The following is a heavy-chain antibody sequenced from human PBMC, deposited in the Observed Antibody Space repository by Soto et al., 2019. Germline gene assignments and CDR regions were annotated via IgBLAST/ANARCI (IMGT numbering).Heavy chain of an antibody. J-gene: IGHJ4*02. V-gene: IGHV3-15*07. CDR1: GFTFSNAW. CDR3: TTEQSIVYYDSSGYLNRWNDY. D-gene: IGHD3-22*01. CDR2: IKSKTDGGTT. Sequence: GGSLRLSCAASGFTFSNAWMNWVRQAPGKGLEWVGRIKSKTDGGTTDYAAPVKGRFTISRDDSKNTLYLQMNSLKTEDTAVYYCTTEQSIVYYDSSGYLNRWNDYWGQGT.